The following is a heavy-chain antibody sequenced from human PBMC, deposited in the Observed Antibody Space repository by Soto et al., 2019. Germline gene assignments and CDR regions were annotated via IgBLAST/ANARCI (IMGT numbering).Heavy chain of an antibody. CDR1: GGSISSSSYY. D-gene: IGHD4-17*01. Sequence: SSETLSLTCTVSGGSISSSSYYWGWIRQPPGKGLEWIGSIYYSGSTYYNPSLKSRVTISVDTSKNQFSLKLSSVTAADTAVYYCAAGGGLPQYYWGQGTLVTVSS. CDR2: IYYSGST. V-gene: IGHV4-39*07. CDR3: AAGGGLPQYY. J-gene: IGHJ4*02.